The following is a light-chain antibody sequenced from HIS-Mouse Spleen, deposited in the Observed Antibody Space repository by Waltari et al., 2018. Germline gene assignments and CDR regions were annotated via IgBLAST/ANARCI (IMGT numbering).Light chain of an antibody. CDR1: ALPHKS. Sequence: SYELTHPPSVSVSPGQTARITCSGDALPHKSAYGYQQKSGQAPVLVIYEDSKRPSGIPERFSGSSSGTMATLTISGAQVEDEADYYCYSTDSSGNHRVFGGGTKLTVL. V-gene: IGLV3-10*01. CDR2: EDS. J-gene: IGLJ2*01. CDR3: YSTDSSGNHRV.